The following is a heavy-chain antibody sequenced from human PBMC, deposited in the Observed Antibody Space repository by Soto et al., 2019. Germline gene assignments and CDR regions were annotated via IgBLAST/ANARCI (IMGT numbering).Heavy chain of an antibody. CDR2: ISSSSSTI. D-gene: IGHD1-26*01. V-gene: IGHV3-48*01. Sequence: GEPLRLSCSASGFTFSSYTLNWVRQAPGKGLEWVSYISSSSSTIYYADSVKGRFTISRDNAKNSLYLQMNSLRAEDTAVYYCARGSYSAVIVGATIAFDIWGQGT. CDR1: GFTFSSYT. J-gene: IGHJ3*02. CDR3: ARGSYSAVIVGATIAFDI.